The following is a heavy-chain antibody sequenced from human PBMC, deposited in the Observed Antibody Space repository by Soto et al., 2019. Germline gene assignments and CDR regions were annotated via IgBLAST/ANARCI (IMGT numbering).Heavy chain of an antibody. CDR2: ISGSGGST. J-gene: IGHJ4*02. CDR1: GFTFSSYA. D-gene: IGHD4-17*01. V-gene: IGHV3-23*01. Sequence: EVQLLESGGGLVQPGGSLRLSCAASGFTFSSYAMSWVRQAPGKRLEWVSAISGSGGSTYYADSVKGRFTISRDNSKNTLYLQMNSLRAEDTAVYYCAKDKGPHGDHTGWDYWGQGTLVTVSS. CDR3: AKDKGPHGDHTGWDY.